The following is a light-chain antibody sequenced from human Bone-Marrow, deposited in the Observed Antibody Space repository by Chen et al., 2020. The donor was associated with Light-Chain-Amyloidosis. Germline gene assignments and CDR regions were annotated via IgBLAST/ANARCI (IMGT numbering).Light chain of an antibody. V-gene: IGLV3-21*02. J-gene: IGLJ3*02. Sequence: SYVLTQPSSVSVALGQTAPIACGGNNIGSTSVHWYQQTPGQAPLLVVYDDSDRPSGIPERLSGSNSGNTATLTSSRVEAGDEADYYCQVWDRSSDRPVFGGGTKLTVL. CDR2: DDS. CDR1: NIGSTS. CDR3: QVWDRSSDRPV.